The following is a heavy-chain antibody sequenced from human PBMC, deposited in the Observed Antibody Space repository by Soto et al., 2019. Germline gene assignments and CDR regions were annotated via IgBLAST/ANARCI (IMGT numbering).Heavy chain of an antibody. D-gene: IGHD2-2*01. V-gene: IGHV3-23*01. CDR2: ITGSTGTT. J-gene: IGHJ6*03. CDR1: GFTFSNFA. CDR3: AKDTSSSPYYMDV. Sequence: EVQVLESGGGSVQPGGSLRLSCAASGFTFSNFAMSWVRHAPGKGLEWVSEITGSTGTTYYADSVRGRFIISRDNSQNTLHLQMNSLRPEDTAVYYCAKDTSSSPYYMDVWGKGTTATVSS.